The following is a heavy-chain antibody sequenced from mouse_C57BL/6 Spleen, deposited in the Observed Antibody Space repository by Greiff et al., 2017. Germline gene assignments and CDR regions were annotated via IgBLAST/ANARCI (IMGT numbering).Heavy chain of an antibody. V-gene: IGHV5-9*01. J-gene: IGHJ3*01. CDR3: ARLQLELGFAY. D-gene: IGHD4-1*02. Sequence: EVMLVESGGGLVKPGGSLKLSCAASGFTFSSYTMSWVRQTPEKRLEWVATISGGGGNTYYPDSVKGRFTISRDNAKPSLYLQMSSFGSEATALYYCARLQLELGFAYWGQGTLVTVSA. CDR2: ISGGGGNT. CDR1: GFTFSSYT.